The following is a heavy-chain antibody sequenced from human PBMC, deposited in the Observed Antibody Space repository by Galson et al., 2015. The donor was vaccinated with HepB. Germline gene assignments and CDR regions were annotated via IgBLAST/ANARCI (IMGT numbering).Heavy chain of an antibody. CDR1: GFTFSSYW. CDR2: IKQDGSEK. J-gene: IGHJ4*02. CDR3: ARDMSSGGDCYYDY. D-gene: IGHD2-21*01. Sequence: SLRLSCAASGFTFSSYWMSWVRQAPGKGLEWVANIKQDGSEKYYVDSVKGRFTISRDNAKNSLYLQMNSLRAEDTAVYYCARDMSSGGDCYYDYWGQGTLVTVSS. V-gene: IGHV3-7*01.